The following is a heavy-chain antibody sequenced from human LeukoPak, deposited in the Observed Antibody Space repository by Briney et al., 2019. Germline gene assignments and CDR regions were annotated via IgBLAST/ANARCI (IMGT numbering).Heavy chain of an antibody. J-gene: IGHJ4*02. CDR1: GGSFSGCY. CDR2: INHSGST. CDR3: ARGPGIAVAGTWDY. D-gene: IGHD6-19*01. V-gene: IGHV4-34*01. Sequence: SETLSLTCAVYGGSFSGCYWSWIRQPPGKGLEWIGEINHSGSTNYNPSLKSRVTISVDTSKNQFSLKLSSVTAADTAVYYCARGPGIAVAGTWDYWGQGTLVTVSS.